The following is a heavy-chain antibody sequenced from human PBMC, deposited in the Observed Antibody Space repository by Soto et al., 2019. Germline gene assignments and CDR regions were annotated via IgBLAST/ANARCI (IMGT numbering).Heavy chain of an antibody. CDR3: ARNSSDLYGWLDP. Sequence: QVQLVQSEAEVKEPGASVKVSCKASGYTFHDYTISWVRQAPGQGLEWMGSINPFIAYAQSAQHLRGRGYMTADTATNPAYMELRNLRAADTAVYYCARNSSDLYGWLDPWGQGTLVTVSS. CDR2: INPFIAYA. D-gene: IGHD3-22*01. J-gene: IGHJ5*02. CDR1: GYTFHDYT. V-gene: IGHV1-18*04.